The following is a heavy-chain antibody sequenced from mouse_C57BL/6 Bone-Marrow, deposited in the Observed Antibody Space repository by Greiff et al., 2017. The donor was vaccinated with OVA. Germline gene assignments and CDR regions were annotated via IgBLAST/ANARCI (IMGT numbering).Heavy chain of an antibody. J-gene: IGHJ4*01. CDR3: ARGDYDEDSAMDY. CDR2: IDPSASYT. Sequence: QVQLQQSGAELVMPGASVKLSCKASGYTFTSYWMHWVKQRPGQGLEWIGEIDPSASYTNYNQKFKGKSTLTVDKSSSTAYMQLRSLTYKDSAVYYCARGDYDEDSAMDYWGQGTSVTVSS. V-gene: IGHV1-69*01. CDR1: GYTFTSYW. D-gene: IGHD2-4*01.